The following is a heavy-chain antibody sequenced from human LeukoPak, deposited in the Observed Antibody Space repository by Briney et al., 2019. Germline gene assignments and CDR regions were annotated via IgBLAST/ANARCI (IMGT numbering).Heavy chain of an antibody. V-gene: IGHV3-23*01. D-gene: IGHD3-10*01. CDR1: GFTFSSYA. J-gene: IGHJ3*02. CDR2: ISGSGGST. Sequence: GGSLRLSCAASGFTFSSYAMSWVRQAPGKGLEWVSAISGSGGSTYYADSVKGRFTISRDNSKNTLYLQMNSLRAEDTAVYYCARLGGYYGSGSYTHHAFDIWGQGTMVTVSS. CDR3: ARLGGYYGSGSYTHHAFDI.